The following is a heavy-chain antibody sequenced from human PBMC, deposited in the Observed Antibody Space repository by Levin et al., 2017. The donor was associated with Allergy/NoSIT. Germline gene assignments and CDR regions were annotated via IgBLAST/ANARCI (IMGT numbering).Heavy chain of an antibody. J-gene: IGHJ4*02. CDR1: GFTVSNTF. V-gene: IGHV3-53*01. CDR3: ARGSTYESSEY. Sequence: PGGSLRLSCAVSGFTVSNTFMTWVRQAPGKGLEWVSIIYSGGNTYYADSVEGRFTISRDSSKNTLYLQMNSLRAADTAVYFCARGSTYESSEYWGQGTLVTVSS. CDR2: IYSGGNT. D-gene: IGHD3-22*01.